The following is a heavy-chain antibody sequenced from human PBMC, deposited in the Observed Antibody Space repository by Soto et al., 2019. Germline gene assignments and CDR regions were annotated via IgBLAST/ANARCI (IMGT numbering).Heavy chain of an antibody. CDR1: GGSISSYY. Sequence: SETLSLTCTVSGGSISSYYWSWILQPPWKGLEWIGYIYYSGSTNYNPSLKSRVTISVDTSKNQFSLKLSSVTAADTAVYYCARQSVRSGYYSLCDYWGQGTLVTVSS. V-gene: IGHV4-59*08. J-gene: IGHJ4*02. CDR3: ARQSVRSGYYSLCDY. D-gene: IGHD3-22*01. CDR2: IYYSGST.